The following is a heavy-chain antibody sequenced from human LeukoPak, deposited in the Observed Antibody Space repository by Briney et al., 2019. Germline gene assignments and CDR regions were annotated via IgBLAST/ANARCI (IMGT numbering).Heavy chain of an antibody. CDR1: GYTFTSYD. Sequence: ASVKVSCKASGYTFTSYDINWVRQATGQGLEWMGWMNPNSGNTGYAQKFQGRVTMTRNTSISTAYMELSSLRSEDTAVYYCARVPAAPPYYYYYYMDVWGKGTTVTISS. D-gene: IGHD2-2*01. J-gene: IGHJ6*03. CDR2: MNPNSGNT. CDR3: ARVPAAPPYYYYYYMDV. V-gene: IGHV1-8*01.